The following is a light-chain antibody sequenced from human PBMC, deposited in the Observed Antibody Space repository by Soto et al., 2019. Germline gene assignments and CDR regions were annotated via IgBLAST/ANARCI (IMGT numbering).Light chain of an antibody. V-gene: IGLV2-23*01. J-gene: IGLJ3*02. CDR3: CSYAGSSTWV. Sequence: QSALTQPASVSGSPGQSITISCTGTSSDVGSYNLVSWYQQHPGKAPKLIFYEDSKRPSGVSNFFSASKSGNTASLTISGLQAEDEAHYYCCSYAGSSTWVFGGGTKLTVL. CDR1: SSDVGSYNL. CDR2: EDS.